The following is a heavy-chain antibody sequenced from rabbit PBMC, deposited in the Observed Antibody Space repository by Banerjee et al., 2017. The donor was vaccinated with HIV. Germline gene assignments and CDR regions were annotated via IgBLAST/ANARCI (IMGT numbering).Heavy chain of an antibody. D-gene: IGHD8-1*01. V-gene: IGHV1S45*01. Sequence: EESGGDLVKPEGSLTLTCTASGFSFSSSYWICWVRQAPGKGLEWIACIHNSSGRTYYASWVNGRFTISRSTSLNTVTLKMTSLTAADTATYFCAKDGGSDYDWAMDLWGPGTLVTVS. CDR3: AKDGGSDYDWAMDL. CDR1: GFSFSSSYW. CDR2: IHNSSGRT. J-gene: IGHJ6*01.